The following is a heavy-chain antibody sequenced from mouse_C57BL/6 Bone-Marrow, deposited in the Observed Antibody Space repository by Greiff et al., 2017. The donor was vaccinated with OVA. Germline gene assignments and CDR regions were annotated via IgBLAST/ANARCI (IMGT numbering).Heavy chain of an antibody. J-gene: IGHJ4*01. V-gene: IGHV1-15*01. CDR1: GYTFTDYE. CDR2: IDPETGGT. CDR3: KRGYSNYYAMDY. D-gene: IGHD2-5*01. Sequence: QVQLQQSGAELVRPGASVTLSCKASGYTFTDYEMHWVKQTPVHGLEWIGAIDPETGGTAYNQKFKGKAILTADKSSSTAYMELRSLTSEDSAVYYRKRGYSNYYAMDYWGQGTSVTVSS.